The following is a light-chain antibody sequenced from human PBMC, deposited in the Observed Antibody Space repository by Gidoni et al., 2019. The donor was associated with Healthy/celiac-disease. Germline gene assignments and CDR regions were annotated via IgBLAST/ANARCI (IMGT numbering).Light chain of an antibody. CDR2: GNS. V-gene: IGLV1-40*01. CDR1: SSNIGAGYD. J-gene: IGLJ1*01. CDR3: QSYDSSLSGFV. Sequence: QSVLTQPPSVSGAPGQSVTISCTGSSSNIGAGYDVHWYQQLPGTAPKLLLYGNSNRPSGVPDRFSGSKSGTSASLAITGLQAADEADYYCQSYDSSLSGFVFGTGTKVTVL.